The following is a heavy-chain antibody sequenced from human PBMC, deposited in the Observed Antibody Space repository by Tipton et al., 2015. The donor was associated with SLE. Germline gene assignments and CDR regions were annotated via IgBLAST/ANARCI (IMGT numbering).Heavy chain of an antibody. CDR1: GGSISSYY. D-gene: IGHD1-26*01. CDR3: ARDPGGATAEYFQH. CDR2: IYTSGST. Sequence: TLSLTCTVSGGSISSYYWSWIRQPPGKGLEWIGYIYTSGSTNYSPSLKSRVTISVDTSKNQFSLKLSSVTAADTAVYYCARDPGGATAEYFQHWGQGTLVTVSS. V-gene: IGHV4-4*08. J-gene: IGHJ1*01.